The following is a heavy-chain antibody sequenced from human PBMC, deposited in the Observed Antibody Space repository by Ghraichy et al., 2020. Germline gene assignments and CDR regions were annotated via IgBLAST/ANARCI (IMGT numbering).Heavy chain of an antibody. V-gene: IGHV4-59*01. CDR3: AGHSGSPYYFDY. CDR2: IYYSGST. J-gene: IGHJ4*02. CDR1: GGSISSYY. D-gene: IGHD1-26*01. Sequence: SETLSLTCTVSGGSISSYYWTWIRQPPGKGLEWIGNIYYSGSTNYNPSLKSRVTISVDTSKNQFSLNLSSVTAADTAVYYCAGHSGSPYYFDYWGQGTLVTVFS.